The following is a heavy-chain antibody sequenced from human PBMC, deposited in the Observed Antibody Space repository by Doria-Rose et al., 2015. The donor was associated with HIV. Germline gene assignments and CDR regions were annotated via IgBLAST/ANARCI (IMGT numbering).Heavy chain of an antibody. D-gene: IGHD3-22*01. CDR3: ARDPNSYASSGYYYDY. J-gene: IGHJ4*02. CDR1: GGTSSTYA. V-gene: IGHV1-69*11. Sequence: SGGTSSTYAINWVRQAPGQGLEWLGRIIPILGATNYAQNFQDRVTISADESTATAYMELSSLRSEDTALYYCARDPNSYASSGYYYDYWGQGTLVTVSS. CDR2: IIPILGAT.